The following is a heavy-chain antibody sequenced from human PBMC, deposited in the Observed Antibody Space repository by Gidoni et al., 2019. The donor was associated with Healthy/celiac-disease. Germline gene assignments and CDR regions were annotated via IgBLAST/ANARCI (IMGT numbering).Heavy chain of an antibody. Sequence: QVQLVQSGAEVKKPESSVKVSCTASAVTFRSYATRWMRQAPGQGLECMGGIIPIFGTTNYDQKFQGKCRFTADDTTTTANSNRSSLRYESSPKSYGAGGYCCASGLQLIDYYDGTDYWGQGTTVTVSS. CDR2: IIPIFGTT. CDR1: AVTFRSYA. D-gene: IGHD2-15*01. J-gene: IGHJ6*02. CDR3: AGGYCCASGLQLIDYYDGTDY. V-gene: IGHV1-69*01.